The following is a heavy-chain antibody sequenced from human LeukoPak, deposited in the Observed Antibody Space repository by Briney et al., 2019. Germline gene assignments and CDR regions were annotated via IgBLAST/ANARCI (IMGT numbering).Heavy chain of an antibody. CDR2: ISAYNGNT. V-gene: IGHV1-18*01. Sequence: ASVKVSCKASGYTFTSYGISWARQAPGQGLEWMGWISAYNGNTNYAQKLQGRVTMTTDTSTSTAYMELRSLRSDDTAVYYCARDGPDYDSSGYHPGDYWGQGTLVTVSS. J-gene: IGHJ4*02. CDR3: ARDGPDYDSSGYHPGDY. CDR1: GYTFTSYG. D-gene: IGHD3-22*01.